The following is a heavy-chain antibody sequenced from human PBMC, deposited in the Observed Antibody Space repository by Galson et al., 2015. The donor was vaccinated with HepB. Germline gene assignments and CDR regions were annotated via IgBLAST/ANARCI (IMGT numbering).Heavy chain of an antibody. V-gene: IGHV3-33*08. CDR3: ARKAGGGAVAWGAIDY. Sequence: SLRLSCAASGFTFSSYGLCWVRQAPGKGLEWVAVIWYDGSNKYYADSVKGRFTISRDNSKNTLYLQMNSLRAEDTAVYYCARKAGGGAVAWGAIDYWGQGTLVTVSS. D-gene: IGHD6-19*01. J-gene: IGHJ4*02. CDR1: GFTFSSYG. CDR2: IWYDGSNK.